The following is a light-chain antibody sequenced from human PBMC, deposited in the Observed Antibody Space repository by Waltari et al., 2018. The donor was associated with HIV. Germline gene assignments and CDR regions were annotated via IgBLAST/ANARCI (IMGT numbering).Light chain of an antibody. Sequence: DVLLTQSPLSLSVSLGQSASLSCESTRSLGYFDGNTFLSWFHQRPGQSPRRLIYKVSDRESGAPARFSGSGSDTKFTLRINRVEAGDVGLYYCMQGAHWPYTFGQGTKLEI. V-gene: IGKV2-30*01. CDR1: RSLGYFDGNTF. J-gene: IGKJ2*01. CDR2: KVS. CDR3: MQGAHWPYT.